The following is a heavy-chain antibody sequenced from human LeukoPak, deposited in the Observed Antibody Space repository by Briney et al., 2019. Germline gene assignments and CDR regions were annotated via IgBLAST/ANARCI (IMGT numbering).Heavy chain of an antibody. CDR2: ISGSGGST. CDR1: GFTFSSYA. D-gene: IGHD5-18*01. J-gene: IGHJ6*03. Sequence: GGSLRLSCAASGFTFSSYAMSWVRQAPGKGLEWVSAISGSGGSTYYADSVKGRFTISRDNSKNTLYLQMNSLRVEDTAVYYCAKSPRGYSYGYGMGYYYYMDVWGKGTTVTVSS. V-gene: IGHV3-23*01. CDR3: AKSPRGYSYGYGMGYYYYMDV.